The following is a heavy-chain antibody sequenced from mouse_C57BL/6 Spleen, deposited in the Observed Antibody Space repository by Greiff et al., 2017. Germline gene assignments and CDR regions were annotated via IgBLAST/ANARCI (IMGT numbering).Heavy chain of an antibody. D-gene: IGHD2-1*01. CDR3: ARNFGNPWYFDV. CDR2: ISGGGGNT. CDR1: GFTFSSYT. Sequence: EVKLMESGGGLVKPGGSLKLSCAASGFTFSSYTMSWVRQTPEKRLEWVATISGGGGNTYYPDSVKGRFTISRDNAKNTLYLQMSSLRSEDTALYDCARNFGNPWYFDVWGTGTTVTVSS. V-gene: IGHV5-9*01. J-gene: IGHJ1*03.